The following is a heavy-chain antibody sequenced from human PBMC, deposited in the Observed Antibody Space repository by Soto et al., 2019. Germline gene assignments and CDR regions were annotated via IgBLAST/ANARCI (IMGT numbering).Heavy chain of an antibody. CDR3: ARATFFRTGYYYATVYYFFYY. V-gene: IGHV4-30-2*01. J-gene: IGHJ4*02. Sequence: ASETLPLTCAVSGGCISGGNFSWTWIPQPPGKGLEVIGSIYYTGGTYYNPSLKSLVTISLDRSKNQFSLNLSSVAAAGTAMYYCARATFFRTGYYYATVYYFFYYWGQGTLVTVSS. CDR1: GGCISGGNFS. D-gene: IGHD3-22*01. CDR2: IYYTGGT.